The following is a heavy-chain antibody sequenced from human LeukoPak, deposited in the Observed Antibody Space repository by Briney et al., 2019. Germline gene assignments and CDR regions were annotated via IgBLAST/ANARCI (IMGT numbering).Heavy chain of an antibody. D-gene: IGHD2-15*01. CDR1: GFTFNNYY. V-gene: IGHV3-7*01. CDR2: IKEDGSEG. Sequence: PGGSLRLSCAASGFTFNNYYMSWGRQAPGKGLEWVANIKEDGSEGYYMDSVKGRFTISRDNAKNSVYLQMNSLRAEDTAVYYCARATQPGFDPWGQGTLVTVSS. J-gene: IGHJ5*02. CDR3: ARATQPGFDP.